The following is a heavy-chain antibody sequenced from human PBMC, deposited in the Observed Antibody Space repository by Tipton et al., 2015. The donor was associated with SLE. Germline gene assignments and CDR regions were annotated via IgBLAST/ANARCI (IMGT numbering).Heavy chain of an antibody. Sequence: TLSLTCTVSGGSISSGDYYWSWIRQPPGKGLEWIGYIYHSGSTYYNPSLKSRVTISVDRSKNQFSLKLSSVTAADTAVYYCARGDSGRRFDYWGQGTLVTVSS. D-gene: IGHD5-12*01. CDR1: GGSISSGDYY. J-gene: IGHJ4*02. V-gene: IGHV4-30-2*01. CDR3: ARGDSGRRFDY. CDR2: IYHSGST.